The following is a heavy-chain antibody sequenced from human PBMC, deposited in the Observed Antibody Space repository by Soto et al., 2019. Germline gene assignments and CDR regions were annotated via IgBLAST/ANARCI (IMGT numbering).Heavy chain of an antibody. V-gene: IGHV4-4*07. J-gene: IGHJ6*02. Sequence: SETLSLTCTVSGGSISSYYWSWIRQPAGKGLEWIGRIYTSGSTNYNPSLKSRVTMSVDTSKNQFSLKLSSVTAADTAVYYCARDITIYNHYYGMDVWGQGTTVTVSS. CDR2: IYTSGST. CDR1: GGSISSYY. CDR3: ARDITIYNHYYGMDV. D-gene: IGHD3-3*01.